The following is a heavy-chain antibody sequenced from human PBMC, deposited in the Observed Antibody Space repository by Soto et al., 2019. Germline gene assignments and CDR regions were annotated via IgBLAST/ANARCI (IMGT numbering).Heavy chain of an antibody. CDR2: ISYDGSNK. V-gene: IGHV3-30*18. D-gene: IGHD6-19*01. Sequence: AGGSLRLSCAASGFTFSSCGMHWVRQAPGKGLEWVAVISYDGSNKYYADSVKGRFTISRDNSKNTLYLQMNSLRAEDTAVYYCAKDRIAVAATGYFQHWGQGTLVTVSS. CDR1: GFTFSSCG. J-gene: IGHJ1*01. CDR3: AKDRIAVAATGYFQH.